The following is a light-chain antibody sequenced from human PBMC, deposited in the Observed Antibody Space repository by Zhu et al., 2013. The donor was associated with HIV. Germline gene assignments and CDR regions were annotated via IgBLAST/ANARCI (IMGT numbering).Light chain of an antibody. V-gene: IGLV2-14*01. CDR3: SSYAGSNNLL. J-gene: IGLJ3*02. CDR1: TSDINAYNY. CDR2: EVV. Sequence: QSALTQPASVSGSPGQSITISCTGITSDINAYNYVSWYQQHPGRAPKLIIYEVVNRPSGISHRFSGSKSGSTASLTISGLQAEDEADYYCSSYAGSNNLLFGGGTKLTVL.